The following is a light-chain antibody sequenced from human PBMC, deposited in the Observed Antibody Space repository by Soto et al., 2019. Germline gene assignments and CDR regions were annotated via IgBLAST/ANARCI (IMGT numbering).Light chain of an antibody. CDR1: TSNIGRNT. J-gene: IGLJ2*01. V-gene: IGLV1-44*01. CDR2: SNN. Sequence: QSVLTQPPSASGTPGQRVTISCSGSTSNIGRNTVHWYQQLPGTAPKLLIYSNNQRPSGVPDRFSGSKSGTSASLAISGLQSENEADCYCAAWDDSLNGVVFGGGTKLTVL. CDR3: AAWDDSLNGVV.